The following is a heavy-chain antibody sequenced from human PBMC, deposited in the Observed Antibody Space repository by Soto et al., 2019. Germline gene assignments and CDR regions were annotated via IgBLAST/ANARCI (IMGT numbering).Heavy chain of an antibody. CDR1: GGTFSSYT. V-gene: IGHV1-69*04. D-gene: IGHD3-16*02. CDR2: IIPILGIA. Sequence: SVKVSCKASGGTFSSYTISWVRQAPGQGLEWMGRIIPILGIANYAQKFQGRVTITADKSTSTAYMELSSLRSEDTAMYYCARDREGDYIWGSYRDRYYYYMDVWGKGTTVTVSS. J-gene: IGHJ6*03. CDR3: ARDREGDYIWGSYRDRYYYYMDV.